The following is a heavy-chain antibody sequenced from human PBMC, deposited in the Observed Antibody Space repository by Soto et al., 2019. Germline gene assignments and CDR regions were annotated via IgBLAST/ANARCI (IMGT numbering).Heavy chain of an antibody. CDR1: GFTFTSSA. V-gene: IGHV1-58*02. D-gene: IGHD3-22*01. CDR3: ARVETPYYYDSSGYYYPHPFDY. Sequence: SVKVSCKASGFTFTSSAMQWVRQARGQRLEWIGWIVVGSGNTNYAQKFQERVTITRDMSTSTAYMELSSLRSEDTAVYYCARVETPYYYDSSGYYYPHPFDYWGQGTLVTVSS. CDR2: IVVGSGNT. J-gene: IGHJ4*02.